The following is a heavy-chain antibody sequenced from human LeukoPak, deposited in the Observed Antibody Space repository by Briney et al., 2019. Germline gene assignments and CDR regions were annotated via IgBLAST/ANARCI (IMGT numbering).Heavy chain of an antibody. CDR3: AELGITMIGGV. CDR1: GFTFSSYS. D-gene: IGHD3-10*02. V-gene: IGHV3-48*04. Sequence: GSLRLSCAASGFTFSSYSMNWVRQAPGKGLEWVSYISSSSSTIYYADSVKGRFTISRDNARNSLYLQMNSLRAEDTAVYYCAELGITMIGGVWGKGTTVTISS. J-gene: IGHJ6*04. CDR2: ISSSSSTI.